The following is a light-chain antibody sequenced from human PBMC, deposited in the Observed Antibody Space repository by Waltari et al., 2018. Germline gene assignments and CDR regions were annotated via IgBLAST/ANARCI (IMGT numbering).Light chain of an antibody. CDR1: ALPKQY. Sequence: SYELTQPPSVSVSPGQTARITCSGDALPKQYAYWYQQKPGQAPVLVIYKDRERPSGLPERFSGSSSGTTVTLTISGVQAEDEADYYCQSADSSGTYEVFGGGTKLTVL. CDR3: QSADSSGTYEV. CDR2: KDR. V-gene: IGLV3-25*03. J-gene: IGLJ2*01.